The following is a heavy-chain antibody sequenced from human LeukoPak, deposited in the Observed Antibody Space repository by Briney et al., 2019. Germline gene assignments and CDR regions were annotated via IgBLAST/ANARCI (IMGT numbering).Heavy chain of an antibody. CDR3: ARAGSEASYCSGGSCYSFYYYYMDV. J-gene: IGHJ6*03. Sequence: PGGSLRLSCAASGFTVSSNEMSWVRQAPGKGLEWVSSISGGSTYYADSRKGRFTISRDNSKNTLHLQMNSLRAEDTAVYYCARAGSEASYCSGGSCYSFYYYYMDVWGKGTTVTVSS. V-gene: IGHV3-38-3*01. D-gene: IGHD2-15*01. CDR1: GFTVSSNE. CDR2: ISGGST.